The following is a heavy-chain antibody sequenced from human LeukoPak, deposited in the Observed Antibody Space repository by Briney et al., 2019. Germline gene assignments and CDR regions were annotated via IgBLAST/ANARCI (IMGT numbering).Heavy chain of an antibody. CDR3: AKDRCSNGVGCYYYYMDV. D-gene: IGHD2-8*01. CDR1: GFTFSSYG. V-gene: IGHV3-23*01. J-gene: IGHJ6*03. Sequence: GGTLRLSCAASGFTFSSYGMSWVRQAPGKGLEWVSAISGSGGSTYYADSVKGRFTISRDNSKNILYLQMNSLRAEDTAVYYCAKDRCSNGVGCYYYYMDVWGKGTTVTISS. CDR2: ISGSGGST.